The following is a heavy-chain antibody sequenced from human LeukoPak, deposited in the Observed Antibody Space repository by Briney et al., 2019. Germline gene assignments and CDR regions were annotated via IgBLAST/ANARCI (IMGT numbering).Heavy chain of an antibody. CDR1: GGSISSSSYY. Sequence: SETLSLTCTVSGGSISSSSYYWGWIRQPPGKGLEWIGSIYYSGSTYYSPSLKSRVTISVDTSKNQFSLKLSSVTAADTAVYYCARHTTYYDSSGYYRYFDYWGQGTLVTVSS. CDR3: ARHTTYYDSSGYYRYFDY. D-gene: IGHD3-22*01. J-gene: IGHJ4*02. CDR2: IYYSGST. V-gene: IGHV4-39*01.